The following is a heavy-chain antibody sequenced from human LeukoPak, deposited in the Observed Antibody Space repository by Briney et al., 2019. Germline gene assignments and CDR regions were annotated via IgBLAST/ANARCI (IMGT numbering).Heavy chain of an antibody. CDR2: INPNSGDT. CDR3: ARDQDSGYVGFDY. V-gene: IGHV1-2*02. Sequence: ASVKVSCKTSGYTFTGYYIHWVRQAPGQGLEWMGWINPNSGDTNYAQKFQGRVSMTGDTSISTAYMELSRLRSDDTAVYYCARDQDSGYVGFDYWGQGTLVTVSS. J-gene: IGHJ4*02. CDR1: GYTFTGYY. D-gene: IGHD5-12*01.